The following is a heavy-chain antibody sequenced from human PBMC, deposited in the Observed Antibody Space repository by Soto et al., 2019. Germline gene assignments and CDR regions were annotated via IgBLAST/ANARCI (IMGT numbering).Heavy chain of an antibody. CDR2: IYYSGST. Sequence: PSETLSLTCTVSGGSIGSSSYYWGWIRQPPGKGLEWIGSIYYSGSTYYNPSLKSRVTISVDTSKNQFSLKLSSVTAADTAVYYCARPRGGYPDYYFDYWGQGTLVTVSS. CDR1: GGSIGSSSYY. V-gene: IGHV4-39*01. J-gene: IGHJ4*02. CDR3: ARPRGGYPDYYFDY. D-gene: IGHD5-12*01.